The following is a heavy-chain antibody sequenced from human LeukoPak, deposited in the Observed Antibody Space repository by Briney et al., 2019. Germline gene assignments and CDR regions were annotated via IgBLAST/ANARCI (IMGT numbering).Heavy chain of an antibody. CDR2: IRNKPYGGTT. J-gene: IGHJ4*02. V-gene: IGHV3-49*03. Sequence: PGGSLRLSCTDSGFTFGDYAMSWFRQAPGKGLEWVGFIRNKPYGGTTEYAASVKGRFTISRDDSKSIVYLQMNSLKTEDTAVYYCTRGGSDSSGKYYFDYWGQGTLVTVSS. D-gene: IGHD3-22*01. CDR1: GFTFGDYA. CDR3: TRGGSDSSGKYYFDY.